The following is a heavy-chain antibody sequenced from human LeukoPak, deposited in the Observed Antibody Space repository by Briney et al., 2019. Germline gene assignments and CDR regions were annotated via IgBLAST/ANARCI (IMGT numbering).Heavy chain of an antibody. CDR1: GFTFSSYW. J-gene: IGHJ6*02. CDR3: AREDDSRPYGMDV. Sequence: AGGSLRLSCADSGFTFSSYWMHWVRQAPGKGLVWVSRINSDGSSTIYADSVKGRFTISRDNAKNTLYLQMGSLRAEDMAVYYCAREDDSRPYGMDVWGQGTTVTVSS. V-gene: IGHV3-74*01. D-gene: IGHD3-22*01. CDR2: INSDGSST.